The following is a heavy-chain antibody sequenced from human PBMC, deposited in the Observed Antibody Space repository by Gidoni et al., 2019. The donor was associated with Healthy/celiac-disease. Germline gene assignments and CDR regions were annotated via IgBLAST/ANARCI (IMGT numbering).Heavy chain of an antibody. CDR1: VGSFSVYY. CDR3: ARRPYYDFWSGYGAFDI. V-gene: IGHV4-59*01. D-gene: IGHD3-3*01. CDR2: IYYSGST. J-gene: IGHJ3*02. Sequence: GRFRPSKPFSLPCTVSVGSFSVYYWSWIRQPPGKGLEWIGHIYYSGSTNYNPSLKSRVTISVDTSKNQFSLKLSSVTAADTAVYYCARRPYYDFWSGYGAFDIWGQGTMVTVSS.